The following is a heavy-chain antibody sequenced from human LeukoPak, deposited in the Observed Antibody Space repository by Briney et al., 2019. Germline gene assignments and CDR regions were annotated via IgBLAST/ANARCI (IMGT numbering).Heavy chain of an antibody. Sequence: ASVKVSCKASGYTFTGYYMHWVRQAPGQGLEWMGWINPNSGDTHYAQKFQGRVTMTRDTSISTAYMELSRLRSDDTAVYCCARDQGRGYSYGLYYFDYWGQGTLVTVSS. J-gene: IGHJ4*02. V-gene: IGHV1-2*02. CDR3: ARDQGRGYSYGLYYFDY. CDR1: GYTFTGYY. D-gene: IGHD5-18*01. CDR2: INPNSGDT.